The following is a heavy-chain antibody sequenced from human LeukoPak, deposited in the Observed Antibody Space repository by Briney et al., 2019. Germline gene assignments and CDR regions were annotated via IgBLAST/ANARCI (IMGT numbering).Heavy chain of an antibody. CDR3: ARHVQNFWSGYKQESRYYYYMDV. Sequence: SETLSLTCTVSGGSIRSNYWSWVRQPPGKGLEWIGYIYYSGSTNYNPSLKSRVTISVDTSKNQFFLKLSSVTAADTAVYYCARHVQNFWSGYKQESRYYYYMDVWGKGTTVTVSS. J-gene: IGHJ6*03. CDR1: GGSIRSNY. D-gene: IGHD3-3*01. CDR2: IYYSGST. V-gene: IGHV4-59*08.